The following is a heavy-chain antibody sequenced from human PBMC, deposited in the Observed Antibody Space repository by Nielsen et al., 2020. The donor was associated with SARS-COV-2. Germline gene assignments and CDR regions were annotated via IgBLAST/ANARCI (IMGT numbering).Heavy chain of an antibody. CDR3: ARRPRRYCSSTSCYTVSHYFDY. CDR2: INHSGST. D-gene: IGHD2-2*02. Sequence: SETLSPTCALYGGSFSGYYWSWIRQPPGTGLEWIGEINHSGSTNYNPSLKSRVTISVDTSKNQFSLKLSSVTAADTAVYYCARRPRRYCSSTSCYTVSHYFDYWGQGTLVTVSS. CDR1: GGSFSGYY. J-gene: IGHJ4*02. V-gene: IGHV4-34*01.